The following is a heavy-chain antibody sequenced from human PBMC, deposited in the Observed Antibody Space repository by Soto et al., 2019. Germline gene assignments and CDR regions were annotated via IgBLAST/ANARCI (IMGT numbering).Heavy chain of an antibody. CDR3: ARVVVVPAAIGLPADHYYYYGMDV. D-gene: IGHD2-2*02. J-gene: IGHJ6*02. CDR1: GYTFTSYG. V-gene: IGHV1-18*01. CDR2: ISAYNGNT. Sequence: GASVKVSCKASGYTFTSYGISWVRQAPGQGLEWMGWISAYNGNTNYAQKLQGRVTMTTDTSTSTAYMELRSLGSDDTAVYYCARVVVVPAAIGLPADHYYYYGMDVWGQGTTVTVSS.